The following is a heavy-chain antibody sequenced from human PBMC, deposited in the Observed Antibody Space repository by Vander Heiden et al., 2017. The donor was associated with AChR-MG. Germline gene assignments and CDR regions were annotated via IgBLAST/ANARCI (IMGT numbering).Heavy chain of an antibody. Sequence: EVQLVESGGGLVKPGGSLRLSSAASGFPFSSYSRNWVRQAPGKGLEWVSSISSSSSYIYYADSVKGRFTISRDNAKNSLYLQMNSLRAEDTAVYYCARDQGIAAAGTFDYWGQGTLVTVSS. J-gene: IGHJ4*02. CDR1: GFPFSSYS. V-gene: IGHV3-21*01. CDR2: ISSSSSYI. CDR3: ARDQGIAAAGTFDY. D-gene: IGHD6-13*01.